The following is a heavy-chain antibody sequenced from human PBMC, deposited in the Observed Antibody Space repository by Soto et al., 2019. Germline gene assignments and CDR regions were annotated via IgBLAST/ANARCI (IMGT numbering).Heavy chain of an antibody. CDR3: ARDSGIYGDQYFQH. J-gene: IGHJ1*01. CDR2: ISYDGSNK. Sequence: QVQLVESGGGVVQPGRSLRLSCAASGFTFSSYAMHWVRQAPGKGLEWVAVISYDGSNKYYADSVMVRFTISRDNSKNTLYLQMNSLRAEDTAVYYCARDSGIYGDQYFQHWGQGTLVTVSS. D-gene: IGHD3-10*01. CDR1: GFTFSSYA. V-gene: IGHV3-30-3*01.